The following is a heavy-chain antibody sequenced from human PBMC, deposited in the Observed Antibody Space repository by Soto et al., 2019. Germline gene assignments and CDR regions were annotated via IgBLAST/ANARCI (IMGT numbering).Heavy chain of an antibody. CDR2: IYSGGST. V-gene: IGHV3-66*01. D-gene: IGHD3-3*01. Sequence: GGSLRLSCAASGFTVSSNYMSWVRQAPGKGLEWVSVIYSGGSTYYADSVKGRFTISRDNSKNTLYLQMNSLRAEDTAVYYCARVIRSITIFGVASYYMDVWGKGTTVTVSS. CDR1: GFTVSSNY. J-gene: IGHJ6*03. CDR3: ARVIRSITIFGVASYYMDV.